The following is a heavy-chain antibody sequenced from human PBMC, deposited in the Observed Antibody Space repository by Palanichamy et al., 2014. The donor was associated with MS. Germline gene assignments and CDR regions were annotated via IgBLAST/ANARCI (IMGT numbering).Heavy chain of an antibody. CDR3: AVNGMAGLNWFDP. D-gene: IGHD6-19*01. J-gene: IGHJ5*02. V-gene: IGHV4-39*01. CDR2: IHYGGST. Sequence: QLQLQESGPGLVKPSETLSLTCTVSGGSISSSNYYWGWIRQPPGKRLEWIGSIHYGGSTHYNPSLKSRVTISVDTSKNQFSLKLTSVTAADTAVYYCAVNGMAGLNWFDPWGQGTLVTVSS. CDR1: GGSISSSNYY.